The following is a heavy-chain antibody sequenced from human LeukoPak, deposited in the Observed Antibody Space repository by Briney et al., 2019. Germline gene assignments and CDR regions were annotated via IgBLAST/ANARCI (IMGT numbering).Heavy chain of an antibody. CDR2: ISAYNGNT. D-gene: IGHD3-22*01. V-gene: IGHV1-18*01. J-gene: IGHJ4*02. Sequence: ASVKVSCKASGYTFTSYGISWVRQAPGQGLEWMGWISAYNGNTNYAQKLQGRVTMTTDTSTSTAYMELRSLRSDDTAVYYCARDNPYYDSSGYYFFDYWGQGTLVTVCS. CDR1: GYTFTSYG. CDR3: ARDNPYYDSSGYYFFDY.